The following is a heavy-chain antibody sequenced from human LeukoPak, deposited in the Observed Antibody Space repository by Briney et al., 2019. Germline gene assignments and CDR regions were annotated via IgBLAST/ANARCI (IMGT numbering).Heavy chain of an antibody. Sequence: ASVKVSCKASGYTFTSYYMHWVRQAPGQGLEWMGIINPSGGSTSYAQKFQGRVTMTRDMSTSTVYMELSSLRSEDTAVYYCATAGVVRGVMYYFDYWGRGTLVTVSS. D-gene: IGHD3-10*01. V-gene: IGHV1-46*01. CDR1: GYTFTSYY. CDR3: ATAGVVRGVMYYFDY. J-gene: IGHJ4*02. CDR2: INPSGGST.